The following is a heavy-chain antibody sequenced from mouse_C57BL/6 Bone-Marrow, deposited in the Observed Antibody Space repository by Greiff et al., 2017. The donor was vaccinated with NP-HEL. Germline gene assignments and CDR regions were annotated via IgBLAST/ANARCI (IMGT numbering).Heavy chain of an antibody. CDR1: GYTFTSYG. Sequence: VNLVESGAELARPGASVKLSCKASGYTFTSYGISWVKQRTGQGLEWIGEIYPRSGNTYYNEKFKGKATLTADKSSSTAYMELRSLTSEDSAVYFCARLHYGSSPFDYWGQGTTLTVSS. CDR2: IYPRSGNT. D-gene: IGHD1-1*01. V-gene: IGHV1-81*01. J-gene: IGHJ2*01. CDR3: ARLHYGSSPFDY.